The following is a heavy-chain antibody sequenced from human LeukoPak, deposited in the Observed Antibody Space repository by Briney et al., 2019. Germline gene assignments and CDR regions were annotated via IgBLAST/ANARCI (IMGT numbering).Heavy chain of an antibody. CDR2: INDSGTT. J-gene: IGHJ5*01. Sequence: LETLSLTCSVSGGTIRGSWWSWIRQPAGKGPEWMGRINDSGTTRYDPSLKSRLTMSVDTSKDQFSLKLTSVTAADTAVYYCVRGLSASNDFNWFESWGRGILVTVSS. D-gene: IGHD1-1*01. CDR3: VRGLSASNDFNWFES. CDR1: GGTIRGSW. V-gene: IGHV4-4*07.